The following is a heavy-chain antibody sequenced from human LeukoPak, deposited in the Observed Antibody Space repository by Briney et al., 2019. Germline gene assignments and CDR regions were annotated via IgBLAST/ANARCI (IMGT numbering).Heavy chain of an antibody. V-gene: IGHV4-39*01. CDR2: ISYSGST. CDR1: GGSISRSDYY. Sequence: SETLSLTCTASGGSISRSDYYWGWVRQPPGKGLEWIGSISYSGSTYYNPSLKSRVTMFVDMSNNQFSLKLRSVTAADTAVYYCARSYCSSTTCYAVGAFDVWGQGTMVTVSS. CDR3: ARSYCSSTTCYAVGAFDV. D-gene: IGHD2-2*01. J-gene: IGHJ3*01.